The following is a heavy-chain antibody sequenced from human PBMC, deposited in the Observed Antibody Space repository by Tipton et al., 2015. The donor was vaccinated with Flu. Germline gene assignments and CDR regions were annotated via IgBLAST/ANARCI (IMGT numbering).Heavy chain of an antibody. Sequence: TLSLTCAVHGGSFSGYYWSWIRQPPGKGLEWIGEINHSGSTNYNPSLKSRVTISGDTSKNQFSLKLSSVTAADTAMYYCARVMGCSGGSCYLEWGQYWFDPWGQGTLVTVSA. CDR3: ARVMGCSGGSCYLEWGQYWFDP. V-gene: IGHV4-34*01. D-gene: IGHD2-15*01. J-gene: IGHJ5*02. CDR1: GGSFSGYY. CDR2: INHSGST.